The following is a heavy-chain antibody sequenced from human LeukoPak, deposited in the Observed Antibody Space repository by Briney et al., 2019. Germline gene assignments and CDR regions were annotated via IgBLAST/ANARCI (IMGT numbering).Heavy chain of an antibody. CDR3: ARLGRSRITMVRGQTV. CDR1: GGSFSGYY. CDR2: INHSGST. J-gene: IGHJ6*02. Sequence: SETLSLTCAVYGGSFSGYYWSWIRQPPGKGLEWIGEINHSGSTNYNPSLKSRVTISVDTSKNQFSLKLSSVTAADTAVYYCARLGRSRITMVRGQTVWGQGTTVTVSS. V-gene: IGHV4-34*01. D-gene: IGHD3-10*01.